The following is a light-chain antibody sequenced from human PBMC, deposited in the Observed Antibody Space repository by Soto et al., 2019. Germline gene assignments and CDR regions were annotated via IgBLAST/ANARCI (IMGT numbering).Light chain of an antibody. CDR2: GAS. CDR3: QQYNNWPYT. V-gene: IGKV3-15*01. CDR1: QSVSTN. Sequence: EIVMTQSPDTLSVSPGERATLSCRASQSVSTNLAWYQQKPGQAPRLLIYGASTRATGIPARFSGSGSGTAFPLTISSLQSEDFAVYHCQQYNNWPYTFGHGTKLEIK. J-gene: IGKJ2*01.